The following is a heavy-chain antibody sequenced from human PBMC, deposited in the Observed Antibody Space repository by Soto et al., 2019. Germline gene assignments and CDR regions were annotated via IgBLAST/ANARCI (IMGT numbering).Heavy chain of an antibody. CDR3: TTEDPSWLRGLEY. D-gene: IGHD5-12*01. CDR1: GASFTNAW. V-gene: IGHV3-15*01. J-gene: IGHJ4*02. CDR2: IKTRIDSATT. Sequence: EVQLVESGGGLVKPGESLRLSCEASGASFTNAWMNWVRQAPGKGLEWVGRIKTRIDSATTDYAAPVKGRFTISRDYSNNTLYLQMDSLKTEDTAVDYCTTEDPSWLRGLEYWGQGTLVTVSS.